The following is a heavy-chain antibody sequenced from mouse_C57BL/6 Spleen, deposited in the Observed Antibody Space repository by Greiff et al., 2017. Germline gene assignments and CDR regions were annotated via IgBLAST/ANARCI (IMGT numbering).Heavy chain of an antibody. J-gene: IGHJ1*03. CDR3: TRRDGYYYGYFDV. D-gene: IGHD2-3*01. Sequence: EVQRVESGGGLLQPGGSMKLSCASSGFTFSDAWMDWVRQSPEKGLEWVAEIRNKANNHATYYAESVKGRFTISRDDSKSSVYLQMNSLRAEDTGIYYCTRRDGYYYGYFDVWGTGTTVTVSS. CDR2: IRNKANNHAT. CDR1: GFTFSDAW. V-gene: IGHV6-6*01.